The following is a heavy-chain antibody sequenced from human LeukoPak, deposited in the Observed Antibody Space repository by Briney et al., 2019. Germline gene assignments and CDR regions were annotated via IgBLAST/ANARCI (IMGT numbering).Heavy chain of an antibody. D-gene: IGHD3-10*01. CDR2: IKTTGST. J-gene: IGHJ4*02. Sequence: SETLSLTCRVSGASISTYYWSWIRQPVGKGLEWHGQIKTTGSTHYNSSLESRVTMSLDTSEKEFSLNLTSVTAADTAVYYCAKVAMYYYGSETYFFFDDWGQGILVTVSS. CDR1: GASISTYY. CDR3: AKVAMYYYGSETYFFFDD. V-gene: IGHV4-4*07.